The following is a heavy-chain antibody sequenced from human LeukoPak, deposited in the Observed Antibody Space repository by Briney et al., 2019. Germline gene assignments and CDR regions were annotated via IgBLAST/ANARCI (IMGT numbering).Heavy chain of an antibody. Sequence: GGSLRLSCAASGFTFSSYAMSWVRQAPGKGLEWVSAISGSGGSTYYADSVKGRFTISRDNSKNTMYLQMNSLRAEDTAVYYCARVSVRGVTPLGLDYWGQGTLVTVSS. J-gene: IGHJ4*02. CDR1: GFTFSSYA. D-gene: IGHD3-10*01. V-gene: IGHV3-23*01. CDR3: ARVSVRGVTPLGLDY. CDR2: ISGSGGST.